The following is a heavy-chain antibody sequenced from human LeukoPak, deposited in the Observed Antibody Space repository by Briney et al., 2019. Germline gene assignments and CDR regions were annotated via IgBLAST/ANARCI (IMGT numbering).Heavy chain of an antibody. Sequence: GGSLRLSFAASGFTFSSYATSWVRQAPGKGLEWVSGISGSGGSTYYADFVKGRFTISRDNSKNTLYLQMNSLRAEDTAVYYCAKDDGDLPLDYWGQGTLVTVSS. CDR2: ISGSGGST. CDR1: GFTFSSYA. V-gene: IGHV3-23*01. D-gene: IGHD4-17*01. J-gene: IGHJ4*02. CDR3: AKDDGDLPLDY.